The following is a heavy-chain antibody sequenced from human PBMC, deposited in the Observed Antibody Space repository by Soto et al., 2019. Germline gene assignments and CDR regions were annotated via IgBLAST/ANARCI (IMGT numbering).Heavy chain of an antibody. Sequence: EVQLVESGGGLVQPGGSLRLSCAASGFTFSSYDMHWVRQATGKGLEWVSAIGTAGDTYYPGSVKGRFTISRENAKNSLYLQMNSLRAEDTAVYYCARVKAVTTEHYYYYGMDVWGQGTTVTVSS. CDR2: IGTAGDT. D-gene: IGHD4-17*01. J-gene: IGHJ6*02. V-gene: IGHV3-13*01. CDR3: ARVKAVTTEHYYYYGMDV. CDR1: GFTFSSYD.